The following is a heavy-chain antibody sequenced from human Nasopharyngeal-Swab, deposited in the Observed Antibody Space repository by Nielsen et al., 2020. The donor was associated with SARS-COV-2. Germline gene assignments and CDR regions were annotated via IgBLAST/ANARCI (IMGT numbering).Heavy chain of an antibody. CDR3: ARDGGLGYSGYDTLDAFDI. J-gene: IGHJ3*02. CDR2: ISSSSSYI. Sequence: VRQAPGKGLEWASSISSSSSYIYYADSVKGRFTISRDNAKNSLYLQMNSLRAEDTAVYYCARDGGLGYSGYDTLDAFDIWGQGTMVTVSS. V-gene: IGHV3-21*01. D-gene: IGHD5-12*01.